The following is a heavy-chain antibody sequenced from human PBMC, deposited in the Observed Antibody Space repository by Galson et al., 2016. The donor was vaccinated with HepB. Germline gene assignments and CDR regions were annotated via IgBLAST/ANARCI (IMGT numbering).Heavy chain of an antibody. CDR3: ARGCSGGSCALGTPDY. Sequence: SVKVSCKASGYTFNDYYIHWVRQAPGQGLEWVGWLNPNSGGTNFAQRFLDRVTMTRDTSITTAYMDLSRLKSDDTAVYYCARGCSGGSCALGTPDYWGQGTLVTVSS. D-gene: IGHD2-15*01. J-gene: IGHJ4*02. V-gene: IGHV1-2*02. CDR1: GYTFNDYY. CDR2: LNPNSGGT.